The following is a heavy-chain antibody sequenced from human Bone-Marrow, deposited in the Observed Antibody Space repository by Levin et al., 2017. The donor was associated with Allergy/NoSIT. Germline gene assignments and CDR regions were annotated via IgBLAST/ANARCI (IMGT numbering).Heavy chain of an antibody. CDR3: ARGGDLYGDYPAWYFDL. CDR2: INPNSGGT. D-gene: IGHD4-17*01. J-gene: IGHJ2*01. CDR1: GYTFTGYY. Sequence: ASVKVSCKASGYTFTGYYMHWVRQAPGQGLEWMGWINPNSGGTNYAQKFQGRVTMTRDTSISTAYMELSRLRSDDTAVYYCARGGDLYGDYPAWYFDLWGRGTLVTVSS. V-gene: IGHV1-2*02.